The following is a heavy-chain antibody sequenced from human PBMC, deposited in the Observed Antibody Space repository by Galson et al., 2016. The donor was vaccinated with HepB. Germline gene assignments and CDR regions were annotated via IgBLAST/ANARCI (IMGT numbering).Heavy chain of an antibody. CDR3: ARGGPSRDYYYYMDV. CDR1: GFTLSNYA. V-gene: IGHV3-30-3*01. J-gene: IGHJ6*03. CDR2: ISYVGSDE. Sequence: SLRLSCATSGFTLSNYAMHWVRQAPGKGLEWVAMISYVGSDEYYADAVKGRFTISRDNSKNTLFLQMNSLRPEDTAVCYCARGGPSRDYYYYMDVWGKGTTVSVSS. D-gene: IGHD3-10*01.